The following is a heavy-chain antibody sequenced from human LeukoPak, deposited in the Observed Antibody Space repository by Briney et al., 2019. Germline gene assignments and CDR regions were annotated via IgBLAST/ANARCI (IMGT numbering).Heavy chain of an antibody. V-gene: IGHV4-34*01. J-gene: IGHJ6*02. CDR3: ARGSGDYDFWSGYYYYYYYYGMDV. CDR2: INHSGST. D-gene: IGHD3-3*01. Sequence: SETLSLTCAVYGGSFSGYYWSWIRQPSGKGLEWIGEINHSGSTNYNPSLKSRVTISVDTSKNQFSLKLSSVTAADTAVYYCARGSGDYDFWSGYYYYYYYYGMDVWGQGTTVTVSS. CDR1: GGSFSGYY.